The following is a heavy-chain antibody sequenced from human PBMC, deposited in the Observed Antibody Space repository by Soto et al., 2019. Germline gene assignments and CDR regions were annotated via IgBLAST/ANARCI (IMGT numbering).Heavy chain of an antibody. J-gene: IGHJ6*02. Sequence: QVQLVQSGAEVKKPGSSVKVSCKASGGTFSSYAISWVRQAPGQGLGWMGGIIPIFGTANYAQKFQSRVTINADESTSTAYMELSSLRSEDTAVYYCASSVAKYYYYGMDVWGQGTTVTVSS. D-gene: IGHD5-12*01. V-gene: IGHV1-69*12. CDR3: ASSVAKYYYYGMDV. CDR1: GGTFSSYA. CDR2: IIPIFGTA.